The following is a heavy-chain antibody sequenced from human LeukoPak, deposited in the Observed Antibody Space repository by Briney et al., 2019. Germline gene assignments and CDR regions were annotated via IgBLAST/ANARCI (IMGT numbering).Heavy chain of an antibody. Sequence: ASVKVSCKVSGYTLTELSMHWVRQAPGKGLEWMGGFDPEDGETIYAQKFQGRVTMTEDTSTDTAYMELSSLRSVDTAVYYCATSGYSSSLTWFDPWGQGTLVTVSS. V-gene: IGHV1-24*01. CDR1: GYTLTELS. CDR2: FDPEDGET. J-gene: IGHJ5*02. D-gene: IGHD6-13*01. CDR3: ATSGYSSSLTWFDP.